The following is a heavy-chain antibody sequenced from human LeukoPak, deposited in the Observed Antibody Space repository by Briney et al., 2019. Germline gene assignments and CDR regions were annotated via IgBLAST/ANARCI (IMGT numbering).Heavy chain of an antibody. D-gene: IGHD1-1*01. Sequence: XXYYSGSTYYNPSLKSRVTISVDTSKNQFSLKLSSVTAADTAVYYCARAGPGGPQEYNWFDPWGQGTLVTVSS. CDR3: ARAGPGGPQEYNWFDP. J-gene: IGHJ5*02. CDR2: XYYSGST. V-gene: IGHV4-31*02.